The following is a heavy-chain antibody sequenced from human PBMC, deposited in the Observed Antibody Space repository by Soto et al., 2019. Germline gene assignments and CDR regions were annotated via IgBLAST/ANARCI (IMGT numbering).Heavy chain of an antibody. CDR3: ARELIRVVAATGYYGMDV. V-gene: IGHV4-4*02. CDR2: IYHSGST. D-gene: IGHD2-15*01. J-gene: IGHJ6*02. Sequence: SETLSLTCAVSGGSISSSNWWSWVRHPPGKGLEWIGEIYHSGSTNYNPSLKSRVTISVDKSKNQFSLKLSSVTAADTAVYYCARELIRVVAATGYYGMDVWGQGTTVTVSS. CDR1: GGSISSSNW.